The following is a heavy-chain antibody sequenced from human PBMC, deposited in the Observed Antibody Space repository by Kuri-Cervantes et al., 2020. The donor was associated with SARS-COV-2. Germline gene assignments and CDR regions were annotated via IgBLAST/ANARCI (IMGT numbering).Heavy chain of an antibody. Sequence: GGSLRLSCAASGFTFSDYYISWVRQAPGKGLEWVANIKQDGSEKYYVDSVKGRFTISRDNAKNSLYLQMNSLRAEDTAVYYCARDFNPLDYWGQGTLVTVSS. J-gene: IGHJ4*02. V-gene: IGHV3-7*01. CDR1: GFTFSDYY. CDR3: ARDFNPLDY. CDR2: IKQDGSEK.